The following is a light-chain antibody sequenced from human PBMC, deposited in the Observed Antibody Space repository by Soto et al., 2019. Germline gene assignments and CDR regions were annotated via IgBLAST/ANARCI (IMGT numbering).Light chain of an antibody. Sequence: ELVMTQSPATLSVSPGARATLSCRASQSVGSSLAWYQRKPGQPPRLLIYGASTRATGIPATFSVIVSGTEGTLNLRSLQSEDGEVYDGQQYNRWPLTFSGGTKVDIK. J-gene: IGKJ4*01. CDR1: QSVGSS. V-gene: IGKV3-15*01. CDR3: QQYNRWPLT. CDR2: GAS.